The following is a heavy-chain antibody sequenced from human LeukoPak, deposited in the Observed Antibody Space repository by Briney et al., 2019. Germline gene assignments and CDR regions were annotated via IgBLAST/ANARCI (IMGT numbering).Heavy chain of an antibody. Sequence: PGGSLRLSCAASGFSFSNYGMSWVRQAPGKGLEWVSSISSGGDNTYYADSVRGRFTISRDNSKNTLYLQLNSLRAEDTAVYYCARPETKGSSGYYHTHYYYYYYMDVWGKGTTVTVSS. CDR1: GFSFSNYG. CDR3: ARPETKGSSGYYHTHYYYYYYMDV. CDR2: ISSGGDNT. D-gene: IGHD3-22*01. J-gene: IGHJ6*03. V-gene: IGHV3-23*01.